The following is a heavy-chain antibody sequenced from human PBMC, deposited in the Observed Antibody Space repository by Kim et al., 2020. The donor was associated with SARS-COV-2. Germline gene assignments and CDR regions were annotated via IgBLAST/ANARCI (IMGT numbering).Heavy chain of an antibody. CDR1: GGSFSGYY. D-gene: IGHD2-2*01. CDR2: INHSGST. Sequence: SETLSLTCAVYGGSFSGYYWSWIRQPPGKGLEWIGEINHSGSTNYNPSLKSRVTISVDTSKNQFSLKLSSVTAADTAVYYCAGGSRARIVPAAKLQLRRIWFDPWGQGTLVTVSS. J-gene: IGHJ5*02. V-gene: IGHV4-34*01. CDR3: AGGSRARIVPAAKLQLRRIWFDP.